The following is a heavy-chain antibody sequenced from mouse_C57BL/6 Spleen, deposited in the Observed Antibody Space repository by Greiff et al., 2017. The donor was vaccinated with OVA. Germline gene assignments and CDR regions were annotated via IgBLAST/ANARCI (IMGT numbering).Heavy chain of an antibody. V-gene: IGHV1-15*01. J-gene: IGHJ4*01. Sequence: VPLQQSGAELVRPGASVTLSCKASGYTFTDYEMHWVKQTPVHGLEWIGAIDPETGGTAYNQKFKGKAILTADKSSSTAYMELRSLTSEDSAVYYCTRGNFYAMDYWGQGTSGTVSS. CDR3: TRGNFYAMDY. CDR1: GYTFTDYE. CDR2: IDPETGGT. D-gene: IGHD2-1*01.